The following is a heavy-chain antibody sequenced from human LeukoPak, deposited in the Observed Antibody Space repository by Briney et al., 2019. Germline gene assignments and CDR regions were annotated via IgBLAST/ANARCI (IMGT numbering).Heavy chain of an antibody. CDR2: IYYSGST. Sequence: PSETLSLTCTVSGGSISSYYWSWIRQPPGKGLEWIGYIYYSGSTNYNPSLKSRVTISVDTSKNQFSLKLSSVAAADTAVYYCARLGITMVRGVQNWFDPWGQGTLVTVSS. D-gene: IGHD3-10*01. CDR1: GGSISSYY. V-gene: IGHV4-59*08. CDR3: ARLGITMVRGVQNWFDP. J-gene: IGHJ5*02.